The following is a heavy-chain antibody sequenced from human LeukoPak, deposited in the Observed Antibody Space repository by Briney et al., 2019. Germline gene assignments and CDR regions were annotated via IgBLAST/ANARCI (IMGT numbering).Heavy chain of an antibody. V-gene: IGHV1-69*13. CDR2: IIPIFGTA. D-gene: IGHD3-22*01. Sequence: SVKVSCKPSGGTFSSYAISWVRQAPGQGLEWMGGIIPIFGTANYAQKFQGRVTITADESTSTAYMELSSLRSEDTAVYYCARAYYYDSSGYSGDWGQGTLVTVSS. J-gene: IGHJ4*02. CDR3: ARAYYYDSSGYSGD. CDR1: GGTFSSYA.